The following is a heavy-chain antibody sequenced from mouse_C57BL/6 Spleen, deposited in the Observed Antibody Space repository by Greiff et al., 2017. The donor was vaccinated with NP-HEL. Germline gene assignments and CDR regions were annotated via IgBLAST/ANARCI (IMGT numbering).Heavy chain of an antibody. CDR1: GYSFTSYY. J-gene: IGHJ3*01. Sequence: VQLQQSGPELVKPGASVKISCKASGYSFTSYYIHWVKQRPGQGLEWIGWIYPGSGNTKYNEKFKGKATLTADTSSSTAYMQLSSLTSEDSAVYYCASEGNDYDGFAYWGQGTLVTVSA. CDR2: IYPGSGNT. CDR3: ASEGNDYDGFAY. V-gene: IGHV1-66*01. D-gene: IGHD2-4*01.